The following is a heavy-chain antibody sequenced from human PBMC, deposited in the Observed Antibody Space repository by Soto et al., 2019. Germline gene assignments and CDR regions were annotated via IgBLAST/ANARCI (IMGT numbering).Heavy chain of an antibody. V-gene: IGHV3-23*01. D-gene: IGHD1-26*01. Sequence: GGSLRLSCAASGFTFSSYAMSWFRQAPGKGLEWVSAISGSGGSTYYSDSVKGRFTISRDNSKNTLYLQMNSLRAEDTAVYYCAKDEVEGVGATYFDYWGQGTLVTVSS. J-gene: IGHJ4*02. CDR1: GFTFSSYA. CDR3: AKDEVEGVGATYFDY. CDR2: ISGSGGST.